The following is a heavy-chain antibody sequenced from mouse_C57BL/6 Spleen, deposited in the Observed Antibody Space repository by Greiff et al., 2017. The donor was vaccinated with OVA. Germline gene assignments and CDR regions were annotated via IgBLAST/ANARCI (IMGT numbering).Heavy chain of an antibody. CDR1: GYTFTSYG. J-gene: IGHJ4*01. CDR3: ARSYGSSHYYAMDY. Sequence: QVQLQQSGAELARPGASVKLSCKASGYTFTSYGISWVKQRTGQGLEWIGEIYPRSGNTYYNEKFKGKATLTADKSSSTAYMELRSLTSEDSAVYFCARSYGSSHYYAMDYWGQGTSVTISS. D-gene: IGHD1-1*01. V-gene: IGHV1-81*01. CDR2: IYPRSGNT.